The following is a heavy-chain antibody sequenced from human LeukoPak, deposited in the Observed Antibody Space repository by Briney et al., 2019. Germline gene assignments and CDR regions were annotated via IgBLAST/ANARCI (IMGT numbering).Heavy chain of an antibody. CDR2: IKQGGSEK. CDR3: ARASGYSYGSDAFDI. CDR1: GFTFSSYW. J-gene: IGHJ3*02. Sequence: GGSLRLSCAASGFTFSSYWMSWVRQAPGKGLEWVANIKQGGSEKYYVDSVKGRFTISRDNAKNSLYLQMNSLGAEDTAVYYCARASGYSYGSDAFDIWGQGTMVTVSS. V-gene: IGHV3-7*01. D-gene: IGHD5-18*01.